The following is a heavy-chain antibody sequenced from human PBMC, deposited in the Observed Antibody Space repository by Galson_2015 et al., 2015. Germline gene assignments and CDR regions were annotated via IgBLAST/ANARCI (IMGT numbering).Heavy chain of an antibody. CDR3: AGVRFLEWLWNNWFDP. Sequence: SETLSLTCTVSGGSISSSSSYWGWIRQPPGKGLEWIGNIYYSGSTYYNPSLKSRVTISVDTSKNQFSLKLSSVTAADTAVYYCAGVRFLEWLWNNWFDPWGQGTLVTVSS. J-gene: IGHJ5*02. D-gene: IGHD3-3*01. CDR1: GGSISSSSSY. V-gene: IGHV4-39*07. CDR2: IYYSGST.